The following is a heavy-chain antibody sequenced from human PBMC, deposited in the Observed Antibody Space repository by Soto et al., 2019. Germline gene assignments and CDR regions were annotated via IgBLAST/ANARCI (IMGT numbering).Heavy chain of an antibody. CDR3: ARQDTAMVTWFDP. V-gene: IGHV4-30-4*08. Sequence: SETLSLTCTVSGGSISSGGYYWSWIRQHPGKGLEWIGYIYYSGSTYYNPSLKSRVTISVDTSRNQFSLKLSSVTAADTAVYYCARQDTAMVTWFDPWGQGTLVTVSS. CDR2: IYYSGST. D-gene: IGHD5-18*01. CDR1: GGSISSGGYY. J-gene: IGHJ5*02.